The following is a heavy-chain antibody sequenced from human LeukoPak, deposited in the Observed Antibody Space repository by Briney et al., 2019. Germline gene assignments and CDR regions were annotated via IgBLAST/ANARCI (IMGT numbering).Heavy chain of an antibody. J-gene: IGHJ4*02. Sequence: HPGGSLRLSCAASGFTFSSYETNWVRQAPGKGLEWVSYISSSGSTIYYADSVKGRFTISRDNAKNSLYLQMNSLRAEDTAVYYCARLTTVTFFDYWGQGTLVTVSS. V-gene: IGHV3-48*03. D-gene: IGHD4-17*01. CDR2: ISSSGSTI. CDR1: GFTFSSYE. CDR3: ARLTTVTFFDY.